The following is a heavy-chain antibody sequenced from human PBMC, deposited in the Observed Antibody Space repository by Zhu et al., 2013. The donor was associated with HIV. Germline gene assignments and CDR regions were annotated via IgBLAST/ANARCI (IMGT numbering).Heavy chain of an antibody. CDR1: GYIFTAYY. D-gene: IGHD1-26*01. J-gene: IGHJ5*02. CDR3: AREMPSSLLRTDTTTRFDP. Sequence: QVQLVQSGAEVKRPGASISVSCKASGYIFTAYYIHWVRQAPGQGLEWMGWINPNSGGTNYAQKFQGRVTMTRDTSITTAYLELNSLKSDDTAVYYCAREMPSSLLRTDTTTRFDPWGQGTLVTVSS. V-gene: IGHV1-2*02. CDR2: INPNSGGT.